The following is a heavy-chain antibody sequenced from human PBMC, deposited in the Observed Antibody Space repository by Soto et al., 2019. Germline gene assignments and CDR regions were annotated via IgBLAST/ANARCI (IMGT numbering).Heavy chain of an antibody. CDR1: GFTFSSYG. CDR3: ARYIPGVRYYGMDV. V-gene: IGHV3-33*01. CDR2: IWESGTTT. Sequence: GGSLRLSCAASGFTFSSYGMHWVRQAPGKGLEWVSVIWESGTTTYYADSVKGRFTISRDNSGNTLFLEMYSLRAEDTAVYYCARYIPGVRYYGMDVWGQGTTVTVSS. J-gene: IGHJ6*02. D-gene: IGHD2-2*01.